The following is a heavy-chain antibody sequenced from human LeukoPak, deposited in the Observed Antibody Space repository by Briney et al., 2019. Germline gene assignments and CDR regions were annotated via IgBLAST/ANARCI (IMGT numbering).Heavy chain of an antibody. J-gene: IGHJ3*02. D-gene: IGHD5-18*01. CDR2: IYPGDSDT. V-gene: IGHV5-51*01. Sequence: GESLKISCKGSGYSFTSYWIGWVRQMPGKGLEWMGIIYPGDSDTRYSPSFQGQVTISADKSISTAYLQWSSLKASDTAMYYCGRVLITAMVTGDAFDIWGQGTMVTVSS. CDR1: GYSFTSYW. CDR3: GRVLITAMVTGDAFDI.